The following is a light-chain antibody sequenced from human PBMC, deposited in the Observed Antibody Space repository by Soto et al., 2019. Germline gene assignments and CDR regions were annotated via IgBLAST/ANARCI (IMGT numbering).Light chain of an antibody. V-gene: IGLV1-51*01. CDR3: GTWDSTLSGV. CDR1: SSNIGNNY. CDR2: DND. Sequence: QSVLTQPPSVSAAPGQKVTISCSGNSSNIGNNYVSWYQHLPGAAPKLLIYDNDKRSSGIPDRFSGSKSGTSATLDITGLQTGDEADYYCGTWDSTLSGVFGTGTKLTVL. J-gene: IGLJ1*01.